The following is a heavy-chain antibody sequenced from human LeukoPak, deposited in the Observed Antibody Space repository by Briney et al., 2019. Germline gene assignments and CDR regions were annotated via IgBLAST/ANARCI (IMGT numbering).Heavy chain of an antibody. V-gene: IGHV3-74*01. CDR1: GFTFSTYW. D-gene: IGHD3-10*01. CDR2: TNPDGSST. J-gene: IGHJ4*02. CDR3: AKDWSMFRTLYYFDY. Sequence: PGGSLRLSCAASGFTFSTYWMHWVRQVPGKGLVWVSRTNPDGSSTTYADSVKGRFTISRDNIKNTVDLLMHSLRPEDTAMYYCAKDWSMFRTLYYFDYWGQGTLVTVSS.